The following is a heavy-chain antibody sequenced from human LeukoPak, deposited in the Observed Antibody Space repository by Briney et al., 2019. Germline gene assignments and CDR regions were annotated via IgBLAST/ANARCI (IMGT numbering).Heavy chain of an antibody. V-gene: IGHV4-34*01. CDR3: ASRGVDTAMAYFDY. D-gene: IGHD5-18*01. Sequence: PAETLSLTCAVYGGSFSGYYWSWIRQPPGKVLEWIGEINHSGSTNYNPSLKSRVTISVDTSKNQFSLKLSSVTAADTAVYYCASRGVDTAMAYFDYWGQGTLVTVSS. J-gene: IGHJ4*02. CDR2: INHSGST. CDR1: GGSFSGYY.